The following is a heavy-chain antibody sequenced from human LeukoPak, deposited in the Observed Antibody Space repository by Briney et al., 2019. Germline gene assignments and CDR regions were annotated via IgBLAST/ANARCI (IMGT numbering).Heavy chain of an antibody. CDR1: GFTFSSYW. Sequence: GRSLRLSCAASGFTFSSYWMHWVRQAPGKGLVWVSRINSDGSSTSYADSVKGRFTISRDNAKNTLYLQMNSLRAEDTAVYYCARDYGDYRLDYWGQGTLVTVSS. CDR3: ARDYGDYRLDY. J-gene: IGHJ4*02. V-gene: IGHV3-74*01. CDR2: INSDGSST. D-gene: IGHD4-17*01.